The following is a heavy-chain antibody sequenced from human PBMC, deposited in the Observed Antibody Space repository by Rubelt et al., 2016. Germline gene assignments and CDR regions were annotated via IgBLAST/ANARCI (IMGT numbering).Heavy chain of an antibody. CDR1: SYA. D-gene: IGHD3-16*02. J-gene: IGHJ4*02. Sequence: SYAMHWVRQAPGKGLEWVAVISYDGSNKYYADSVKGRFTISRDNSKNTLYLQMNSLRAEDTAVYYCAKADDYVWGSYRYWGQGTLVTVSS. CDR2: ISYDGSNK. CDR3: AKADDYVWGSYRY. V-gene: IGHV3-30*04.